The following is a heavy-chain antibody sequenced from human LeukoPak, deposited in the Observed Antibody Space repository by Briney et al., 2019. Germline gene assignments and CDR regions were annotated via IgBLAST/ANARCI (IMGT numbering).Heavy chain of an antibody. CDR2: IRSKANSYAT. J-gene: IGHJ4*02. Sequence: GGSLRLSCAASGFTFSDYYMSWVRQASGKGLEWVGRIRSKANSYATAYAASVKGRFTISRDDSKNTAYLQMNSLKTEDTAVYYCTRRTPYSSGSTSFDYWGQGTLVTVSS. CDR3: TRRTPYSSGSTSFDY. V-gene: IGHV3-73*01. CDR1: GFTFSDYY. D-gene: IGHD6-19*01.